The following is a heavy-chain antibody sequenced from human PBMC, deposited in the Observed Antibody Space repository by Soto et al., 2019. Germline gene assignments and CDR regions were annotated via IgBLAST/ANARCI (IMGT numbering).Heavy chain of an antibody. D-gene: IGHD1-26*01. J-gene: IGHJ6*03. CDR3: ARHAQGNREDPFYYYYYYMDV. V-gene: IGHV4-39*01. CDR1: GGSISSSSYY. Sequence: SETLSLTCTVSGGSISSSSYYWGWIRQPPGKGLEWIGSIYYSGSTYYNPSLKSRVTISVDTSKNQFSLKLSSVTAADTAVYYCARHAQGNREDPFYYYYYYMDVWGKGTTVTVSS. CDR2: IYYSGST.